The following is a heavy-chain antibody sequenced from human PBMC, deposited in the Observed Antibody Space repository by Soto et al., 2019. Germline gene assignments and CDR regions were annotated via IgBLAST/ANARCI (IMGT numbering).Heavy chain of an antibody. V-gene: IGHV4-59*08. Sequence: SETLSLTCTVSGGSISSYYWSWIRQPPGKGLEWIGYIYYSGSTNYNPSLKSRVTISVDTSKNQFSLKLSSVTAADTAVYYCARTLAGDSSGTFDYWGQGTLVTVSS. CDR3: ARTLAGDSSGTFDY. D-gene: IGHD3-22*01. CDR1: GGSISSYY. CDR2: IYYSGST. J-gene: IGHJ4*02.